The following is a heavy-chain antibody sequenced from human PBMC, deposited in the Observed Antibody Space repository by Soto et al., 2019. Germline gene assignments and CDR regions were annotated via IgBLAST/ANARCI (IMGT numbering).Heavy chain of an antibody. D-gene: IGHD3-9*01. J-gene: IGHJ5*02. V-gene: IGHV1-18*04. Sequence: RASVKVSCKASGYTFTSYGISWVRQAPGQGLEWMGWISAYNGNTNYAQKLQGRVTMTTDTSTSTAYMELRSLRSDDTAVYYCARLGPLWYDILTGYYSDNWFDPWGQGTLVTVSS. CDR2: ISAYNGNT. CDR1: GYTFTSYG. CDR3: ARLGPLWYDILTGYYSDNWFDP.